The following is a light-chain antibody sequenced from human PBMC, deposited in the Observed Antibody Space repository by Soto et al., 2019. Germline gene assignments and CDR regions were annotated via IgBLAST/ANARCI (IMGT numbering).Light chain of an antibody. CDR3: QQSNAFPVT. Sequence: IEVTQSPSFLSGSCLVIGTIAFRASQATNSFAWYQQRPGKVPQLLISAASTLEGGVPSRFSGSRSGTDFTLTINDLQPEDSATYYCQQSNAFPVTFGQGTRLEI. V-gene: IGKV1-9*01. CDR1: QATNSF. CDR2: AAS. J-gene: IGKJ5*01.